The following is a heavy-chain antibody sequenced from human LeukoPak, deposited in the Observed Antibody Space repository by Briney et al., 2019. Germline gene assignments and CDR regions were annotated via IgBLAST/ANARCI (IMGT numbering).Heavy chain of an antibody. D-gene: IGHD2-15*01. CDR1: GGTFSSYA. CDR3: ATSNPTRGNWFDP. J-gene: IGHJ5*02. V-gene: IGHV1-69*05. CDR2: IIPIFGTA. Sequence: SVKVSCKASGGTFSSYAISWVRQAPGQGLEWMGRIIPIFGTANYAQKFQGRVTITTDESTSTAYMELSSLRSEDTAVYYRATSNPTRGNWFDPWGQGTLVTVSS.